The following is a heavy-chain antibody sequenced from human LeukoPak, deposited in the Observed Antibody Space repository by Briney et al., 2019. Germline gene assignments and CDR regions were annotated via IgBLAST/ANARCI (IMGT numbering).Heavy chain of an antibody. V-gene: IGHV1-69*05. D-gene: IGHD1-26*01. CDR1: GGTFSSYA. Sequence: SVKVSCKASGGTFSSYAISWVRQAPGQGLEWMGGIIPIFGKANYAQKFQGRVTITTDESTSTAYMELSSLRSEDTAVYYCARVGPSGSYYGSLGYWGQGTLVTVSS. CDR2: IIPIFGKA. CDR3: ARVGPSGSYYGSLGY. J-gene: IGHJ4*02.